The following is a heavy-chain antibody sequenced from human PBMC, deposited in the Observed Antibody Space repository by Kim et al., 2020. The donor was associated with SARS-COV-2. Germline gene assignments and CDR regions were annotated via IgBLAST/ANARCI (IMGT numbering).Heavy chain of an antibody. Sequence: SLKSRVTISVDTSKNQFSRKLSSVTAADTAVYYCARDSYSSGPDYWYVDLWGRGTLVTVSS. D-gene: IGHD6-19*01. V-gene: IGHV4-59*01. CDR3: ARDSYSSGPDYWYVDL. J-gene: IGHJ2*01.